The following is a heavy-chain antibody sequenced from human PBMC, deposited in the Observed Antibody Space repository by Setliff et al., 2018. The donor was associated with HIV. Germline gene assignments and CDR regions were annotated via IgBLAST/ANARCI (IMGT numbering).Heavy chain of an antibody. D-gene: IGHD1-1*01. Sequence: PSETLSLTCNVSGASISNYYWTWIRQSPGKGLEWIGSIYYSGSTNYIPSLKSRVTMSLDTSKNQFSLNLNSVTAADTAVYYCSNWNTTVDADSWGQGTLVTVSS. J-gene: IGHJ4*02. CDR3: SNWNTTVDADS. CDR2: IYYSGST. CDR1: GASISNYY. V-gene: IGHV4-59*12.